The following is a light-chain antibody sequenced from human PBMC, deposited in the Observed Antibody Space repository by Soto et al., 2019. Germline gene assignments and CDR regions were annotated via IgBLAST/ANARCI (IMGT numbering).Light chain of an antibody. CDR1: SRDIGAYNF. Sequence: QSVLTQPASVSGSPGQSITISCTGTSRDIGAYNFVSWYQQHPGKAPKLMLYDVNIRPSGVSNRFSGSKSGNTASLTISGFQSEDEADYYCTSWTTSTTMIFGGGTKVTV. V-gene: IGLV2-14*03. CDR3: TSWTTSTTMI. J-gene: IGLJ2*01. CDR2: DVN.